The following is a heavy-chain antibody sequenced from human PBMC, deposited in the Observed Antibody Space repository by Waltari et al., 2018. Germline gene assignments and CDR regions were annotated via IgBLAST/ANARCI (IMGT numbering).Heavy chain of an antibody. CDR3: ALRYGYYAGLDY. CDR2: VDPEDGET. D-gene: IGHD4-17*01. Sequence: EVQLVQSGAEVKKPGATVKISCKVSGYTFTDYYMHWVQQAPGKGLEWMGLVDPEDGETIYVGKFQGRVTITADVSTGTASRELSSLRSEDRAVYYCALRYGYYAGLDYWGQGTLVTVSS. CDR1: GYTFTDYY. J-gene: IGHJ4*02. V-gene: IGHV1-69-2*01.